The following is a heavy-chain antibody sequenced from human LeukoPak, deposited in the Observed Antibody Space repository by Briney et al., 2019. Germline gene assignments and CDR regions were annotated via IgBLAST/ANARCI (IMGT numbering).Heavy chain of an antibody. J-gene: IGHJ4*02. V-gene: IGHV3-74*01. Sequence: PGGSLRLSCAASGFTLSSYWMHWVRQAPGKGLVWVSRIKDGGTTTDYADSVKGRFTISRDDAKNTLYLQMNSLRAEDTAVYYCTTIRPGYWGQGTLVTVSP. CDR1: GFTLSSYW. CDR2: IKDGGTTT. CDR3: TTIRPGY. D-gene: IGHD5-12*01.